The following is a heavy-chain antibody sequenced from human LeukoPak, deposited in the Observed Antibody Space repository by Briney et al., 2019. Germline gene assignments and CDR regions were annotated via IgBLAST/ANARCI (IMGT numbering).Heavy chain of an antibody. CDR3: ARDSAYYDILTGYPY. J-gene: IGHJ4*02. CDR2: ISYDGSNK. V-gene: IGHV3-30*04. CDR1: GFNFSSYD. D-gene: IGHD3-9*01. Sequence: GGSLRLSCAASGFNFSSYDLHWVRQALGKGLEGGAVISYDGSNKYYADSVKGRFTISRDNSKNTLYLQMNSLRAEDTAVYYCARDSAYYDILTGYPYWGQGTLVTVSS.